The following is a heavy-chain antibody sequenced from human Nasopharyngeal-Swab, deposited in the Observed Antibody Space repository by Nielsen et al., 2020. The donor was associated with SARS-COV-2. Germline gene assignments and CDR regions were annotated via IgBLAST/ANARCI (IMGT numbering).Heavy chain of an antibody. CDR1: GYTFTIYG. Sequence: ASVKVSCKASGYTFTIYGISWVRQAPGQGLEWMGWISAYNGNTNYAQKLQGRVTMTTDTSTSTAYMELRSLRSDDTAVYYCARDLVVVVAAQGYGMDVWGQGTTVTVSS. V-gene: IGHV1-18*01. J-gene: IGHJ6*02. CDR2: ISAYNGNT. CDR3: ARDLVVVVAAQGYGMDV. D-gene: IGHD2-15*01.